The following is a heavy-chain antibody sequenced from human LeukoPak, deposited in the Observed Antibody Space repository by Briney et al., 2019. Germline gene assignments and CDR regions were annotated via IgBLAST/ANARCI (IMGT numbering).Heavy chain of an antibody. CDR3: AREALDSSSWYGEGDY. CDR2: INPNSGGT. J-gene: IGHJ4*02. V-gene: IGHV1-2*02. Sequence: VKVSCKASGGTFTSYAMNWVRQAPGQGLEWMGWINPNSGGTNYAQKFQGRVTMTRDTSISTAYMELSRLRSDDTAVYYCAREALDSSSWYGEGDYWGQGTLVTVSS. D-gene: IGHD6-13*01. CDR1: GGTFTSYA.